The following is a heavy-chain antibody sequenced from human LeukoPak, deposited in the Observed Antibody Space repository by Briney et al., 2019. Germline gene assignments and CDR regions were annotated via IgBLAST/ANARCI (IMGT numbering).Heavy chain of an antibody. CDR3: ASTQRGDYFDY. CDR2: ISGSGGST. Sequence: PGGSLRLSCAASGFTFSSYAMSWVRRAPGKGLEWVSAISGSGGSTYYADSVKGRFTISRDNSKNTLYLQMNSLRAEGTAVYYCASTQRGDYFDYWGQGTLVTVSS. J-gene: IGHJ4*02. CDR1: GFTFSSYA. V-gene: IGHV3-23*01. D-gene: IGHD2-15*01.